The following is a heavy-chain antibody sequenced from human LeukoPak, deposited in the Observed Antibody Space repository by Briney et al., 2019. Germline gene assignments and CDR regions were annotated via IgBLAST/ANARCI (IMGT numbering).Heavy chain of an antibody. CDR3: TRGNILSGYCFDF. V-gene: IGHV4-34*01. CDR1: GGSISGYY. D-gene: IGHD3-9*01. J-gene: IGHJ4*02. Sequence: PSETLSLTCAVYGGSISGYYWSWIRQPPGKGLEWVGEIHYTGATSYNPSLKSRATISIETSKNQVSLRLSSVTAADTAVYYCTRGNILSGYCFDFWGQGALVTVPS. CDR2: IHYTGAT.